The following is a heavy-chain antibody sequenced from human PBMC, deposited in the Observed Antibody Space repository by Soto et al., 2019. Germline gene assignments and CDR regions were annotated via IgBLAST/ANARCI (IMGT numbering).Heavy chain of an antibody. CDR1: GFTFSSYA. CDR3: ALCMTTVTTVSY. V-gene: IGHV3-23*01. Sequence: EVQMLESGGGLVQPGGSLRLSCAASGFTFSSYAMSWVRQAPGKGLEWVSAISGSGGSTYYADSVKGRVTISRDNSKNTLSLQMNSLRAEDTAVYYCALCMTTVTTVSYWGQGTLVTVSS. D-gene: IGHD4-17*01. CDR2: ISGSGGST. J-gene: IGHJ4*02.